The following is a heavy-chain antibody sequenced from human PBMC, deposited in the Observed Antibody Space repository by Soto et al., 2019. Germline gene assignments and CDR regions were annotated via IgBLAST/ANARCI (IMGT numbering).Heavy chain of an antibody. Sequence: SETLSLTCTVSGGSISSYYWSWIRQPAGKGLEWIGRIYTSGSTNYNPSLKSRVTMSVDTSKNQFSLKLSSVTAADTAVYYCAMGFEGCSSTSCYTRRWNYYYGMDVWGQGTTVTVSS. CDR3: AMGFEGCSSTSCYTRRWNYYYGMDV. CDR2: IYTSGST. D-gene: IGHD2-2*01. CDR1: GGSISSYY. V-gene: IGHV4-4*07. J-gene: IGHJ6*02.